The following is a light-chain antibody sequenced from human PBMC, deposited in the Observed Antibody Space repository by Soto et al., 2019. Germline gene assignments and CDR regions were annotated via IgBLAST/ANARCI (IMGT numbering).Light chain of an antibody. CDR2: GAS. J-gene: IGKJ1*01. Sequence: EIVLTQSPGTLSLSPGERATLSCRASQSVNSNYLTWYQQKPGQAPRLLIYGASSRASGIPDRFSGSGSGTDFTLTISRLEPEDFAVYYCQQYGRSPWTFGQGTKVEIK. CDR1: QSVNSNY. CDR3: QQYGRSPWT. V-gene: IGKV3-20*01.